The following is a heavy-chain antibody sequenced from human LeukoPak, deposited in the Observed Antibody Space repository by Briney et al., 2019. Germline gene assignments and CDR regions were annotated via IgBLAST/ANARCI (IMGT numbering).Heavy chain of an antibody. Sequence: PSETLSLTCTASGYSITNAYYWGWIRLPPGKGLEWIGSLYHSGSTYYNPSLKSRVTTSVDTSKNRFSLKLTSVTAADTAVYYCARELHSGSYYFDYWGQGTLVTVSS. J-gene: IGHJ4*02. D-gene: IGHD1-26*01. V-gene: IGHV4-38-2*02. CDR3: ARELHSGSYYFDY. CDR1: GYSITNAYY. CDR2: LYHSGST.